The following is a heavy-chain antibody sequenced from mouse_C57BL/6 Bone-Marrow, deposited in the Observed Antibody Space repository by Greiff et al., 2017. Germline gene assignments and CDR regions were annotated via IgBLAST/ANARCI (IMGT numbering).Heavy chain of an antibody. D-gene: IGHD2-4*01. CDR3: ARDDSAWFAY. J-gene: IGHJ3*01. Sequence: QVQLQQSGAELVRPGTSVKVSCKASGYAFTNYLIEWVKQRPGQGLEWIGVINPGSGGTNYNEKFKGKATLTADKSSSTAYMQLSSLTSEDSAVYFCARDDSAWFAYWGQETLVTVSA. CDR1: GYAFTNYL. V-gene: IGHV1-54*01. CDR2: INPGSGGT.